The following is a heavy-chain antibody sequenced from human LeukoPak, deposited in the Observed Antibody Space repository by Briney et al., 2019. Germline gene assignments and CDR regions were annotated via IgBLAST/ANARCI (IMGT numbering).Heavy chain of an antibody. CDR3: ARGLWFGDNGDY. J-gene: IGHJ4*02. Sequence: GASVKVSCKASGYTFTGYYMHWVRQAPGQGFEWMGWINPNTGGTNYAQNFQGRVTMTRDTSISTAYMELSRLRSDGTAVYYCARGLWFGDNGDYWGQGTLVTVSS. V-gene: IGHV1-2*02. CDR2: INPNTGGT. D-gene: IGHD3-10*01. CDR1: GYTFTGYY.